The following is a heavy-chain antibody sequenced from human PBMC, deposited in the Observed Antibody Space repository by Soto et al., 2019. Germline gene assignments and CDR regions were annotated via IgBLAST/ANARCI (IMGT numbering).Heavy chain of an antibody. CDR3: TTFDF. CDR1: AFLFSRTW. Sequence: PGGSLRLSCAASAFLFSRTWMGWVRQAPGKGLEWVGRINSKTDGGTTDYAAPVRGRFTISRDESKNTLYLLMNSLETEDTAMYYCTTFDFWGQGALVTSPQ. J-gene: IGHJ4*02. CDR2: INSKTDGGTT. V-gene: IGHV3-15*01.